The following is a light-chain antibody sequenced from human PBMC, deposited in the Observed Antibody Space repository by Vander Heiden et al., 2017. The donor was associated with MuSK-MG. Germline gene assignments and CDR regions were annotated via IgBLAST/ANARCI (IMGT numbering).Light chain of an antibody. Sequence: DIQMTQSPSSLSASVGDRVTITCQASQDISNYLNWYQQKPGKAPKLLIYDASNLETGVPSRFSGSGSGTDFTFTISSLQPEDIATYYCQQYDNLPRFTFGPGTKVEIK. CDR2: DAS. CDR1: QDISNY. V-gene: IGKV1-33*01. CDR3: QQYDNLPRFT. J-gene: IGKJ3*01.